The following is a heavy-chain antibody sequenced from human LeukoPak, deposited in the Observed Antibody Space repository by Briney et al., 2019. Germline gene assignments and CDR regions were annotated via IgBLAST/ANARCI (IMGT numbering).Heavy chain of an antibody. V-gene: IGHV1-24*01. Sequence: GASVKVSCKVSGYTLTELSMHWVRQVPGKGLEWMGGFDPEDGETIYAQKFQGRVTMTEDTSTDTAYMELSSLRSEDTAVYYCATKARQWLPIDYWGQGTLVTVSS. J-gene: IGHJ4*02. CDR2: FDPEDGET. CDR1: GYTLTELS. D-gene: IGHD6-19*01. CDR3: ATKARQWLPIDY.